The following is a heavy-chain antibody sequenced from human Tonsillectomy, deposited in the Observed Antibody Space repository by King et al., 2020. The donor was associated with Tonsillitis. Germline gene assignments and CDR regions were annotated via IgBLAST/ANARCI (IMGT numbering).Heavy chain of an antibody. CDR2: IYTTGST. D-gene: IGHD3-3*01. Sequence: VQLQESGPGLVKPSETLSLTCTVSGGSISRYYWNWIRQPAGKGLEWIGRIYTTGSTNYNPSLQSRVTMSVDTSKNQFSLKLSSVTAADTAVYYCARDFKPFEQISPVEWLTTWFDPWGQGTLVTVSS. CDR1: GGSISRYY. CDR3: ARDFKPFEQISPVEWLTTWFDP. J-gene: IGHJ5*02. V-gene: IGHV4-4*07.